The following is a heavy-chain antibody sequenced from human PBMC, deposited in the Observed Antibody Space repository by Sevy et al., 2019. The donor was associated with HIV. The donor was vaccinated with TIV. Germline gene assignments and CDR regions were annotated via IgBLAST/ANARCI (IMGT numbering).Heavy chain of an antibody. Sequence: GGSLRLSCAASGFTFSSYGMHWVRQAPGKGLEWVAVIWYDGSNKYYADSVKGRFTISRDNSKNMLYLQMNSLRAEDTAVYYCAREETPYDFWSGYPVRGSMDVWGQGTTVTVSS. CDR3: AREETPYDFWSGYPVRGSMDV. J-gene: IGHJ6*02. V-gene: IGHV3-33*01. CDR1: GFTFSSYG. D-gene: IGHD3-3*01. CDR2: IWYDGSNK.